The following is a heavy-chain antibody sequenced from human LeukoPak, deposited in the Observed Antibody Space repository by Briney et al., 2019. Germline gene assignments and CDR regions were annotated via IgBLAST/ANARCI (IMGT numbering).Heavy chain of an antibody. D-gene: IGHD2-2*01. J-gene: IGHJ4*02. CDR3: ARDPPRSQLLSSPLPFDY. CDR1: GYTFTGYY. V-gene: IGHV1-2*02. Sequence: ASVKVSCKASGYTFTGYYMHWVRQAPGQGLEWMGWVNPNSGGTNYAQKFQGRVTMTRDTSISTAYMELSRLRSDDTAVYYCARDPPRSQLLSSPLPFDYWGQGTLVTVSS. CDR2: VNPNSGGT.